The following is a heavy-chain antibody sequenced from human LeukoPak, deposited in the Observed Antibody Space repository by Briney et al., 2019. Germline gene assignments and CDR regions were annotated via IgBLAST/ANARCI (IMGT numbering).Heavy chain of an antibody. CDR2: MYHSGST. D-gene: IGHD3-22*01. CDR1: GHSISSGYY. J-gene: IGHJ4*02. Sequence: SEALSLTCAVSGHSISSGYYWGWIRQPPGEGLEWIGTMYHSGSTYYNPSLKSRVTISVDTSKNQFSLKLDSVTAADTAVYYCARSAYYYDSSFDYWGQGTLVTVSS. V-gene: IGHV4-38-2*01. CDR3: ARSAYYYDSSFDY.